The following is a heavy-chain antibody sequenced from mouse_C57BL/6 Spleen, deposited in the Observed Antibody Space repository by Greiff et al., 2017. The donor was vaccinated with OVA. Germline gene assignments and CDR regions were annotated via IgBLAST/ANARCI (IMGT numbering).Heavy chain of an antibody. V-gene: IGHV1-4*01. CDR2: INPSSGYT. Sequence: QVQLQQSGAELARPGASVKMSCKASGYTFTSYTMHWVKQRPGQGLEWIGYINPSSGYTKYNQKFKDKATLTADKSSSTAYMQLSSLTSEDAAVYYCVPVGYSAWFAYWGQGTLVTVSA. J-gene: IGHJ3*01. CDR1: GYTFTSYT. CDR3: VPVGYSAWFAY. D-gene: IGHD2-3*01.